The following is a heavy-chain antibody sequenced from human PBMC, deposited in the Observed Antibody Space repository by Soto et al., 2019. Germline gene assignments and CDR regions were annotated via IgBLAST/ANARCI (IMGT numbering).Heavy chain of an antibody. V-gene: IGHV1-69*02. D-gene: IGHD1-1*01. CDR2: IVPRINKI. Sequence: QVQLVQSGAEVERPGSAVKVSCKTSGGTTSSYTIGWVRQAPGQGLERMGNIVPRINKIDYAQKFQGRLTITADKSTRTVYMELSRLRSEDTAVYFCALRTSNWNPVADWGQAALVTVYS. CDR1: GGTTSSYT. CDR3: ALRTSNWNPVAD. J-gene: IGHJ4*02.